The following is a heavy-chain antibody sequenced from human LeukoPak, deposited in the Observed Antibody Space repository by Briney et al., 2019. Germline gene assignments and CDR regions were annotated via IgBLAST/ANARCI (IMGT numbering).Heavy chain of an antibody. Sequence: SETLSLTCAVYGGSFSGYYWSWIRQPPGKGLEWIGSIYHSGSTYYSPSLKSRVTISVDTSKNQFSLKLSSMTAADTAVYYCARGVARSSKFHFSYYFDYWGQGTLVTVSS. J-gene: IGHJ4*02. D-gene: IGHD6-6*01. CDR2: IYHSGST. CDR1: GGSFSGYY. CDR3: ARGVARSSKFHFSYYFDY. V-gene: IGHV4-34*01.